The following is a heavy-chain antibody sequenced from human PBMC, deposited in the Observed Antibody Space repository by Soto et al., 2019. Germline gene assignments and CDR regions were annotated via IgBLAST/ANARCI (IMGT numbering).Heavy chain of an antibody. CDR3: AREKAGPESSGYGFGI. Sequence: ASVKVSCKASGYTFAGYYIHWVRQAPGQGLEWMGWIDPNSGDTSWAQKFQGRVTMTRDTSISTAYMEVSRLASDDTAVYFCAREKAGPESSGYGFGIWGRGTMVTVSS. D-gene: IGHD3-22*01. J-gene: IGHJ3*02. V-gene: IGHV1-2*02. CDR1: GYTFAGYY. CDR2: IDPNSGDT.